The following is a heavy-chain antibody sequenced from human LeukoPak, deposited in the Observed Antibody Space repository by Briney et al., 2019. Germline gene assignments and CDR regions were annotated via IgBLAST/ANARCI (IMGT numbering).Heavy chain of an antibody. J-gene: IGHJ4*02. CDR2: ISYDGSNK. CDR1: GFTFSSYA. V-gene: IGHV3-30-3*01. Sequence: GGSLRLSCAASGFTFSSYAMHWVRQAPGKGLEWVAVISYDGSNKYYADSVKGRFTISRDNSKNTLYLQMNGLRAEDTAVYYCAKEPQYCSGGSCYSGDYYFHYWGQGTLVTVSS. CDR3: AKEPQYCSGGSCYSGDYYFHY. D-gene: IGHD2-15*01.